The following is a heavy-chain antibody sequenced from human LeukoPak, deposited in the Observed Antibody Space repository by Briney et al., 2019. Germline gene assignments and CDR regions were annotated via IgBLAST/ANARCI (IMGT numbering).Heavy chain of an antibody. J-gene: IGHJ1*01. CDR1: GYTFTGYY. Sequence: GASVKVSCKASGYTFTGYYMHWVLQAPGQGVEWMGCINPNSGGTNDAQKFPGRVTMTRHTSISIAYMELSRLRSDDTAVYYCAPRYCSSNSCYAEYFQHWGQGTLVTVSS. CDR2: INPNSGGT. D-gene: IGHD2-2*01. V-gene: IGHV1-2*02. CDR3: APRYCSSNSCYAEYFQH.